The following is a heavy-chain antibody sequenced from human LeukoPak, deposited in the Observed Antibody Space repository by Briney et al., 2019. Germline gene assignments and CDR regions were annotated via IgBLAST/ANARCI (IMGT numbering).Heavy chain of an antibody. CDR1: GGSISTYY. D-gene: IGHD5-12*01. CDR3: ARRRGYSGSQSFDY. J-gene: IGHJ4*02. V-gene: IGHV4-34*01. CDR2: INHSGST. Sequence: PSETLSLTCTVSGGSISTYYWSWIRQPPGKGLEWIGEINHSGSTNYNPSLKSRVTISVDTSKNQFSLKLSSVTAADTAVYYCARRRGYSGSQSFDYWGQGTLVTVSS.